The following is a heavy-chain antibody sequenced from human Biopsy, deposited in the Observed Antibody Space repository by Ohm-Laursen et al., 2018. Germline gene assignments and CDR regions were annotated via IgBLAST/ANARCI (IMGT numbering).Heavy chain of an antibody. Sequence: SQTLFLTCTVSGDSISSYYWSWIRQPPGKGLEWIGYVYYTGSTDYNPSLQSRVTISVDTSKNHFSLRLRSVTPADTAVYYCARGSNDFGGLYFPRWGQGTLLTVSS. CDR2: VYYTGST. V-gene: IGHV4-59*01. J-gene: IGHJ4*02. CDR3: ARGSNDFGGLYFPR. CDR1: GDSISSYY. D-gene: IGHD4-23*01.